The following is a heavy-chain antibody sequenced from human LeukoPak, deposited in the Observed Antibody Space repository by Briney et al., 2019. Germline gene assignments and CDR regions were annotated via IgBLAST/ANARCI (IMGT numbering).Heavy chain of an antibody. CDR1: GFTVSSNY. Sequence: GGSLRLSCAASGFTVSSNYMSWVRQAPGKGLEWVSVIYSGGSTYYADSVKGRFTISRDNSKNTLYLQMNSLRAEDTAVYYCARAKVYYYDSSGLFDPWGQGTLVTVSS. CDR3: ARAKVYYYDSSGLFDP. CDR2: IYSGGST. J-gene: IGHJ5*02. D-gene: IGHD3-22*01. V-gene: IGHV3-66*01.